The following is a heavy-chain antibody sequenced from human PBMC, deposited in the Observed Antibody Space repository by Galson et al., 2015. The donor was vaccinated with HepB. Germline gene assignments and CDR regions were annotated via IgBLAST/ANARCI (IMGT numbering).Heavy chain of an antibody. D-gene: IGHD6-13*01. CDR2: ISAYNGNT. Sequence: SVKVSCKASGYTFTSYGISWVRQAPGQGLEWMGWISAYNGNTNYAQKLQGRVTMTTDTSTSTAYMELRSLRSDDTAVYYCARDPGYSSSWYGVVGAFDIWGQGTMVTVSS. V-gene: IGHV1-18*01. CDR1: GYTFTSYG. CDR3: ARDPGYSSSWYGVVGAFDI. J-gene: IGHJ3*02.